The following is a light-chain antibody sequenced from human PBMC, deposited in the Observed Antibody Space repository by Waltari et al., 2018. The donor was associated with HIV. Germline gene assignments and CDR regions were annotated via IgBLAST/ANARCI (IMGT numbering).Light chain of an antibody. J-gene: IGLJ1*01. CDR3: QSYDSSLSGPRV. CDR1: SSNIRAGYD. Sequence: QSVLTQPPSVSGAPGQRVTISCTGSSSNIRAGYDVHWYQQLPGTAPKLLIYGNSNRPSGVPDRFSGSKSGTSASLAITGLQAEDEADYYCQSYDSSLSGPRVFGAGTKVTVL. CDR2: GNS. V-gene: IGLV1-40*01.